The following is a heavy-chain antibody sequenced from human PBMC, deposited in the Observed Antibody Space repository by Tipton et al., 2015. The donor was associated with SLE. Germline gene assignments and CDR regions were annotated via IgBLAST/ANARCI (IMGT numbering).Heavy chain of an antibody. J-gene: IGHJ4*02. Sequence: SLRLSCAASGFTFSSYWMSWVRQAPGKGLEWVANIKQDGSEKYYVDSVKGRFTISRDNAKNSLYLQMNSLRAEDTAVYYCARRAVAGRWCFDYWGQGTLVTVSS. CDR2: IKQDGSEK. V-gene: IGHV3-7*01. CDR3: ARRAVAGRWCFDY. CDR1: GFTFSSYW. D-gene: IGHD6-19*01.